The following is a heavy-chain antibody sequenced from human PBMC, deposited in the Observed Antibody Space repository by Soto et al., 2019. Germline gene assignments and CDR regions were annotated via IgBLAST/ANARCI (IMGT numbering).Heavy chain of an antibody. CDR3: ARGPNYDQWSPIDF. CDR2: FYNSGNT. CDR1: GGSLSSHY. Sequence: SETLSLTCTVSGGSLSSHYWSWIRQPPGKGLEWIGYFYNSGNTDYNPALKSRLTISVDTSKNQFSLKLNSVTAADTAVYYCARGPNYDQWSPIDFWGTGTLVTVSS. D-gene: IGHD3-3*01. J-gene: IGHJ4*02. V-gene: IGHV4-59*11.